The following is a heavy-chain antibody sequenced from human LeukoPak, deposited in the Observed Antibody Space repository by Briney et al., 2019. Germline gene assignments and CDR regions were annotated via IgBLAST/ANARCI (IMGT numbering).Heavy chain of an antibody. CDR2: IKGDGSER. CDR3: ARDCSDSSSDYYPLGY. Sequence: GGSLRLSCAVSGFSISNYWMTWVRQAPGKGLEWVANIKGDGSERYYADSVKGRFTISRDNSKNTLFLQMNRLRAEVTAVYYCARDCSDSSSDYYPLGYWGQGTLVTVSS. CDR1: GFSISNYW. D-gene: IGHD3-22*01. V-gene: IGHV3-7*01. J-gene: IGHJ4*02.